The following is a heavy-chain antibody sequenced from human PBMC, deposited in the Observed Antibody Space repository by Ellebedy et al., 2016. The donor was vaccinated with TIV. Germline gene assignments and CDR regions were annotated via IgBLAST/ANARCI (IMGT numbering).Heavy chain of an antibody. CDR2: IYGGNST. CDR3: AGDLDV. CDR1: GFTVSGNY. Sequence: PGGSLRLSCAASGFTVSGNYMSWVRQAPGKGLEWVSVIYGGNSTYYVDSVEGRFTISRDSSKNTLYLQMNSLRVEDKGMYYCAGDLDVWGQGILVTVSS. D-gene: IGHD3-3*01. J-gene: IGHJ4*02. V-gene: IGHV3-66*01.